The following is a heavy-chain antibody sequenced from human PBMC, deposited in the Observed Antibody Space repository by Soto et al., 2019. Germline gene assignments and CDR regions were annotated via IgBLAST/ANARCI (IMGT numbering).Heavy chain of an antibody. D-gene: IGHD2-2*01. Sequence: TLNLTCAVSGGSISSGGYSWSWIRQPPGKGLEWIGYIYHSGSTYYNPSLKSRVTISVDRSKNQFSLKLSSVTAADTAVYYCARGNIVVVPAAQGENWFDPWGQGTLVTVSS. CDR2: IYHSGST. V-gene: IGHV4-30-2*01. J-gene: IGHJ5*02. CDR3: ARGNIVVVPAAQGENWFDP. CDR1: GGSISSGGYS.